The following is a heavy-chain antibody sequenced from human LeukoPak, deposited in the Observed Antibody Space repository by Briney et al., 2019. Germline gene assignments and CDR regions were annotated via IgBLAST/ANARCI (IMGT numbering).Heavy chain of an antibody. CDR2: VWYDGGNK. Sequence: GGSLRLSCAASGFAFSNYGMHWVRQAPGKGLEWVAVVWYDGGNKYYAKSVTGRFTVSRDNSKNSLYLQMNSLRAEDTAVYYCARTVSGSADNYFRYFMDVWGIGTMVTVSS. D-gene: IGHD3-10*01. CDR1: GFAFSNYG. CDR3: ARTVSGSADNYFRYFMDV. V-gene: IGHV3-33*01. J-gene: IGHJ6*03.